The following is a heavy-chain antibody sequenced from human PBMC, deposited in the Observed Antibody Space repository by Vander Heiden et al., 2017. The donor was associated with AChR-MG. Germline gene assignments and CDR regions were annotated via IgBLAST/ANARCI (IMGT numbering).Heavy chain of an antibody. Sequence: QVQLVQSGPEVRKPGASMKVSCKTSGYRFTSYGVTWVRQVPGQGLEWMGWISLYSVFTDNTDYSHKFQGRVAMTADTSTNTAYLELRNLTSDDTAIYYCARDRRISGGGSYHLDYWGQGTLVTVSS. J-gene: IGHJ4*02. CDR1: GYRFTSYG. CDR2: ISLYSVFTDNT. V-gene: IGHV1-18*01. CDR3: ARDRRISGGGSYHLDY. D-gene: IGHD1-26*01.